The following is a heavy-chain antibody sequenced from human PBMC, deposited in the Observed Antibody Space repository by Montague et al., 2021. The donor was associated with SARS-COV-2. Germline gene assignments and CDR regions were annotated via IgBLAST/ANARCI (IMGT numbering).Heavy chain of an antibody. Sequence: SLRLSCAASGFTFGAYAMHWVRQAPGKGLEWVSCLSWNSGRIGYADSVKGRFTISRDNAKNSLYLQMNSLRAEDTALYYCAKDSYYHCWSGYSPWENWFDVWGQGTMVTVSS. J-gene: IGHJ5*02. V-gene: IGHV3-9*01. CDR3: AKDSYYHCWSGYSPWENWFDV. CDR2: LSWNSGRI. D-gene: IGHD3-3*01. CDR1: GFTFGAYA.